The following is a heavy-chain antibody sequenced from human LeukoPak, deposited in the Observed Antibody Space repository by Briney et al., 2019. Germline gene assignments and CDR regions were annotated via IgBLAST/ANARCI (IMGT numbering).Heavy chain of an antibody. CDR3: ARLLVAPDWFDP. CDR1: GYTFTSYY. D-gene: IGHD5-12*01. V-gene: IGHV1-46*01. J-gene: IGHJ5*02. CDR2: INPSGGSA. Sequence: ASVKVSCKASGYTFTSYYMHWVRQAPGQGLEWMGIINPSGGSASYAQKFQGRVTVTRDTSTSTVYMELSSLRSEDTAVYYCARLLVAPDWFDPWGQGTLVTVSS.